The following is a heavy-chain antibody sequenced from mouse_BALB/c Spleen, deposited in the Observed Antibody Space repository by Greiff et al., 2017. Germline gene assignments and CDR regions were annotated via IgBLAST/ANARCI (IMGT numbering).Heavy chain of an antibody. CDR3: ARVYYRYDGGYYFDY. D-gene: IGHD2-14*01. CDR1: GYSITSDYA. J-gene: IGHJ2*01. CDR2: ISYSGST. V-gene: IGHV3-2*02. Sequence: EVQLQQSGPGLVKPSQSLSLTCTVTGYSITSDYAWNWIRQFPGNKLEWMGYISYSGSTSYNPSLKSRISITRDTSKNQFFLQLNSVTTEDTATYYCARVYYRYDGGYYFDYWGQGTTLTVSS.